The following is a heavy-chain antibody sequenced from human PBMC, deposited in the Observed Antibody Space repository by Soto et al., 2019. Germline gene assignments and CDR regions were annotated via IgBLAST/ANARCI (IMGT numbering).Heavy chain of an antibody. CDR3: ARGSGSSESDLPFDY. CDR2: IYYSGST. D-gene: IGHD1-26*01. Sequence: SETLSLTCTVSGGSISSSNYYWGWIRQPPGKGLEWIGCIYYSGSTYYNPSLKSRVTISVDTSKNQFSLKLSSVTAADTAVYYCARGSGSSESDLPFDYWGQGTLVTVSS. V-gene: IGHV4-39*07. CDR1: GGSISSSNYY. J-gene: IGHJ4*02.